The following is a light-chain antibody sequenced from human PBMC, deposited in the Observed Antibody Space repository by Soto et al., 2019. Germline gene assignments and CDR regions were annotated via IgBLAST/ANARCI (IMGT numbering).Light chain of an antibody. V-gene: IGKV1-5*01. J-gene: IGKJ1*01. CDR3: QQYNTFSPWS. CDR1: ETIESW. CDR2: DAS. Sequence: DIQMTQSPSTLSASIGDRVTITCRANETIESWLAWYQQKPGQAPRLLIYDASNLQSGVPSRFSGSGSGTEFTLTITTVRPDDFATYYCQQYNTFSPWSFGQGTKVDI.